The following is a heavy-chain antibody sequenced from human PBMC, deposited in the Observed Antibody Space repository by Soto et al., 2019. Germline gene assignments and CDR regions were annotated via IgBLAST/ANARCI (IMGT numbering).Heavy chain of an antibody. Sequence: QVQLQESGPGLVKPSETLSLTCTVSGGSISSYYWSWIRQPPGKGLEWIGYIYYSGSTNYNPSLKSRVTISVDTSKNQFSLKLSSVTAADTAVYYCARELVVVARYFDLWGRGTLVTVSS. J-gene: IGHJ2*01. D-gene: IGHD2-15*01. CDR1: GGSISSYY. CDR3: ARELVVVARYFDL. CDR2: IYYSGST. V-gene: IGHV4-59*01.